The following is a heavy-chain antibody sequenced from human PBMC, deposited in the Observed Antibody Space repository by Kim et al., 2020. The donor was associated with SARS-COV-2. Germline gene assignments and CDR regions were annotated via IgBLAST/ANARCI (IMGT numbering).Heavy chain of an antibody. J-gene: IGHJ6*02. Sequence: ASVKVSCKASGYTFTSYAMHWVRQAPGQRLEWMGWINAGNGNTKYSQKFQGRVTITRDTSAGTAYMELSSLRSEDTAVYYCARYLSYSSSWYYDYGMDVWGQGTTVTVSS. V-gene: IGHV1-3*01. D-gene: IGHD6-13*01. CDR3: ARYLSYSSSWYYDYGMDV. CDR1: GYTFTSYA. CDR2: INAGNGNT.